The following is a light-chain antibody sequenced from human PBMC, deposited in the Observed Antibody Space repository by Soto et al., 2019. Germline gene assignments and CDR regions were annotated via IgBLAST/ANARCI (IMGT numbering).Light chain of an antibody. CDR3: SSYAGSNNFVV. CDR1: SSDVGGYNY. Sequence: QSALTQPPSASGSPGQSVTISCTGTSSDVGGYNYVSWYQQHPGKAPKLMIHEVTQRPSGVPARFSGSKSGNTASLTVSGLQAEDEASYYCSSYAGSNNFVVFGGGTKLTVL. CDR2: EVT. J-gene: IGLJ2*01. V-gene: IGLV2-8*01.